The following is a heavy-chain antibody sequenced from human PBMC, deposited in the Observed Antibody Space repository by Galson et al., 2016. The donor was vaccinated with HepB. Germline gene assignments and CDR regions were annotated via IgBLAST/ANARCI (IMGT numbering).Heavy chain of an antibody. V-gene: IGHV3-21*01. J-gene: IGHJ4*02. CDR2: ISSGDSYT. Sequence: SLRLSCAASGFTFSRYSMNWVRQAPGKGLEWVSSISSGDSYTYHADSVKGRFTISRDNAKNSLYLQMNSLRAEDTAVYHCARVSTATIFDSWGQGTLVTVSS. CDR1: GFTFSRYS. D-gene: IGHD4-17*01. CDR3: ARVSTATIFDS.